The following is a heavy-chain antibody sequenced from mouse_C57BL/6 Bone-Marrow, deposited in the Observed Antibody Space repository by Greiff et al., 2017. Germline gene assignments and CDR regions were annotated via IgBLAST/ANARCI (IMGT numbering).Heavy chain of an antibody. J-gene: IGHJ3*01. CDR1: GYAFTNYL. V-gene: IGHV1-54*01. D-gene: IGHD1-1*01. CDR2: INPGSGGT. Sequence: QVHVKQSGAELVRPGTSVKVSCKASGYAFTNYLIEWVKQRPGQGLEWIGVINPGSGGTNYNEKFQGKATLTADKSSSTAYMQLSSLTSEDSAVYFCARSPYYYGSSYPAWFAYWGQGTLVTVSA. CDR3: ARSPYYYGSSYPAWFAY.